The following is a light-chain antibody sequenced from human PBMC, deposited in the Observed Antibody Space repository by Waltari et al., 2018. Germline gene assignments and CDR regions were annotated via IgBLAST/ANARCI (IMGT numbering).Light chain of an antibody. V-gene: IGKV1-5*03. Sequence: DIQMTQSPSTLSASVGDRVTITCRASQSINNWLAWYQQKPGKAPKVLIYKASSLESGVPSRFSGSVSGTEFTLTISSLQPDDFAVYFCQQRFNWPPLTFGGGTKVEIK. CDR3: QQRFNWPPLT. CDR1: QSINNW. CDR2: KAS. J-gene: IGKJ4*01.